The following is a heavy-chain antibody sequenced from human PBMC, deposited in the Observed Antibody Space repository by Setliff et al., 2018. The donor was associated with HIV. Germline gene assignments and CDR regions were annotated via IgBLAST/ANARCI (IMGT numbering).Heavy chain of an antibody. J-gene: IGHJ3*02. CDR3: ARVKYYDSSGYSIGAFDI. CDR1: GYTFTSYD. CDR2: MNPNSGNT. V-gene: IGHV1-8*02. D-gene: IGHD3-22*01. Sequence: ASVKVSCKASGYTFTSYDINWVRQATGQGLEWMGWMNPNSGNTGYAQKFQGGVTMTRNTSISTAYMELSSLRSEDTAVYYCARVKYYDSSGYSIGAFDIWGQGTMVTVSS.